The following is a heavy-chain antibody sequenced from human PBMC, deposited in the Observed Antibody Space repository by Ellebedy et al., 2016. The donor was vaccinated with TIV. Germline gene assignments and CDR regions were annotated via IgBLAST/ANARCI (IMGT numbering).Heavy chain of an antibody. CDR3: ARSTTYYYDSSGYLGY. J-gene: IGHJ4*02. Sequence: MPGGSLRLSCTVSGGSISSYYWRWIRQPPGKGLEWIGYIYYSVITIDNPSLKSRVTISLDTSKNQFSLKLSSVTAADTAIYYCARSTTYYYDSSGYLGYWGQGTLVTVSS. V-gene: IGHV4-59*01. CDR2: IYYSVIT. CDR1: GGSISSYY. D-gene: IGHD3-22*01.